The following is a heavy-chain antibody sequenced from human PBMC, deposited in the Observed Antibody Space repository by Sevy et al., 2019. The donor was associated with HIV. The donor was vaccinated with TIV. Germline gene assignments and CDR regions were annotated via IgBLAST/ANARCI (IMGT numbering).Heavy chain of an antibody. J-gene: IGHJ4*02. CDR3: ARGKSGYGYALNY. CDR1: GFTVNSNY. V-gene: IGHV3-66*01. Sequence: GGSLRLSCAASGFTVNSNYMTWVRQAPGKGLEGVSVIYSDGTTYHADSVKDRFTISRDNSKNTLYFQMNSLRAEDTAVYYCARGKSGYGYALNYWGQGTLVTVSS. CDR2: IYSDGTT. D-gene: IGHD5-18*01.